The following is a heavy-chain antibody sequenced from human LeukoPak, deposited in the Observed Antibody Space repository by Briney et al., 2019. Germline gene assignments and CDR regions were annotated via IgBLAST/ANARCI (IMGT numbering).Heavy chain of an antibody. V-gene: IGHV5-51*01. D-gene: IGHD6-19*01. CDR2: IYPGDSDT. CDR1: GYNFTTFW. Sequence: GESLKISCKTSGYNFTTFWIGWVRQMPGKGLEWMGIIYPGDSDTRYSPSFQGQVTISADKSINTVYLQWSSLKASDTAMYYCARRVYSSGWYWFDPWGQGTLVTVSS. J-gene: IGHJ5*02. CDR3: ARRVYSSGWYWFDP.